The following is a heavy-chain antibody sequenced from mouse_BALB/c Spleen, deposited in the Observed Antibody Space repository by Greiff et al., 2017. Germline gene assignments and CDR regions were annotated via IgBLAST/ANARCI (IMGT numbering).Heavy chain of an antibody. Sequence: EVKLVESGGGLVKPGGSLKLSCAASGFTFSDYYMYWVRQTPEKRLEWVATISDGGSYTYYPDSVKGRFTISRDNAKNNLYLQMSSLKSEDTAMYYCARDEITTDTTPYWGQGTLVTVSA. V-gene: IGHV5-4*02. CDR3: ARDEITTDTTPY. CDR2: ISDGGSYT. CDR1: GFTFSDYY. D-gene: IGHD1-2*01. J-gene: IGHJ3*01.